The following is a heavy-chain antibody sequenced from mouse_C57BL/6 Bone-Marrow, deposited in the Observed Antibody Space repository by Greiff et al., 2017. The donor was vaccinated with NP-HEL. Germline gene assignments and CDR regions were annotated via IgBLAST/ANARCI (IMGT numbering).Heavy chain of an antibody. J-gene: IGHJ4*01. CDR1: GYTFTSYW. V-gene: IGHV1-52*01. CDR3: ARRGTTTVVATGRDAMDY. D-gene: IGHD1-1*01. Sequence: QVQLQQPGAELVRPGSSVKLSCKASGYTFTSYWMHWVKQRPIQGLEWIGNIDPSDSETHYNQKFKGKATLTVDKSYSTAYMQLSSLTSEDSAVYYCARRGTTTVVATGRDAMDYWGQGTSVTVAS. CDR2: IDPSDSET.